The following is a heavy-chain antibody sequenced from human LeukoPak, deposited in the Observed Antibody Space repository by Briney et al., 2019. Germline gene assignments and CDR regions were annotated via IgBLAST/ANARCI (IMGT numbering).Heavy chain of an antibody. CDR1: GFTFSSYA. Sequence: PGGSLRLSYAASGFTFSSYAMNWVRQAPGKGLEWVSAISGSGGTTYYADSVKGRFTISRDNSKNTLYLQMNSLRAEDTAVYYCAKERSWEIDYWGQGTLVTVSS. J-gene: IGHJ4*02. V-gene: IGHV3-23*01. CDR2: ISGSGGTT. D-gene: IGHD1-26*01. CDR3: AKERSWEIDY.